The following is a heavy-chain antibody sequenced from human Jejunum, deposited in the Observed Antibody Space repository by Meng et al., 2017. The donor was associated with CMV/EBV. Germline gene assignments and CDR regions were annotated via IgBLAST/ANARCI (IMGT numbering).Heavy chain of an antibody. CDR1: GYTFTDYS. Sequence: QVQLVQSGTEVNKPGASVKLSCKTSGYTFTDYSLNWVRQAPGQGLEWMGWISTYNGHANYAQKFQGRVTMTTDTSSSTTYMELRSLKSDDTAIYYCARDLDDYSNFMNYWGQGTLVTVSS. CDR3: ARDLDDYSNFMNY. D-gene: IGHD4-11*01. J-gene: IGHJ4*02. V-gene: IGHV1-18*01. CDR2: ISTYNGHA.